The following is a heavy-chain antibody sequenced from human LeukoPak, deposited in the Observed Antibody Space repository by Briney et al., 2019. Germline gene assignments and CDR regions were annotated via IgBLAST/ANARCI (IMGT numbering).Heavy chain of an antibody. CDR3: ARDRHPYSSGWDFDY. J-gene: IGHJ4*02. CDR2: ISYDGSNK. CDR1: GFTFSSYA. Sequence: GGSLRLSCAASGFTFSSYAMHWVRQAPGKGLEWVAVISYDGSNKYYADSVKGRFTISRDNSKNTLYLQMNSLRAEGSAVYYCARDRHPYSSGWDFDYWGQGTLVTVSS. D-gene: IGHD6-19*01. V-gene: IGHV3-30*01.